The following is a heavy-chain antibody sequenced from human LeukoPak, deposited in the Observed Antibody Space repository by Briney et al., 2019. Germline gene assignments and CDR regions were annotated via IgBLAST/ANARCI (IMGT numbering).Heavy chain of an antibody. D-gene: IGHD1-14*01. J-gene: IGHJ5*02. Sequence: PSETLSLTCTVSGGSISGYYWNWIRQPPRKGLEWIGEINHSGSTNYNPSLKSRVTISVDTSKNQFSLKLSSVTAADTAVYYCARGLNLRYPPFDPWGQGTLVTVSS. V-gene: IGHV4-34*01. CDR3: ARGLNLRYPPFDP. CDR1: GGSISGYY. CDR2: INHSGST.